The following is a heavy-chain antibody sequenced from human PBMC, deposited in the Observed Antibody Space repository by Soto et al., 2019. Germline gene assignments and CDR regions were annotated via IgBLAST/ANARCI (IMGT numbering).Heavy chain of an antibody. D-gene: IGHD6-19*01. CDR1: GFTFTNAW. J-gene: IGHJ6*01. Sequence: SVGSLRLSCAASGFTFTNAWMSWVRQAPGKGLEWVAVISYDGSNKYYADSVKGRFTISRDNAKNTLYLQMNSLRGEDTAVYYCAKDLWAVAAAADKSYYHYALDVWGQGTTVTVS. CDR2: ISYDGSNK. V-gene: IGHV3-30*18. CDR3: AKDLWAVAAAADKSYYHYALDV.